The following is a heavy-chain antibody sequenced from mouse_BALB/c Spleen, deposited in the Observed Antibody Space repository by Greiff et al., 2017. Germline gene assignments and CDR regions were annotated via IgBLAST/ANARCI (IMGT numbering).Heavy chain of an antibody. CDR2: ISSGGSYT. Sequence: EVKLVESGGGLVKPGGSLKLSCAASGFTFSSYTMSWVRQTPEKRLEWVATISSGGSYTYYPDSVKGRFTISRDNAKNTLFLQMTSLRAEDAAMYYCTRDYDYDGEFAYWGQGTLVTVSA. D-gene: IGHD2-4*01. CDR3: TRDYDYDGEFAY. CDR1: GFTFSSYT. J-gene: IGHJ3*01. V-gene: IGHV5-6-4*01.